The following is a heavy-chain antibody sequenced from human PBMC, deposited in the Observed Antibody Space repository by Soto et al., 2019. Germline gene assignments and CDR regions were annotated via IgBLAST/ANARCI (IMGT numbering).Heavy chain of an antibody. J-gene: IGHJ4*02. CDR1: GGTFSSYS. V-gene: IGHV1-69*01. Sequence: QVQLVQSGAEVKKPGSSVKVSCKASGGTFSSYSINWVRQAPGQGLEWMGEIIPIFGTANYAQKFQGRVTITAEESTSTAYVEQTSLRTEDTAVYYCARDGGRHAGGIDYWGPGTLVTVSS. CDR3: ARDGGRHAGGIDY. CDR2: IIPIFGTA. D-gene: IGHD1-26*01.